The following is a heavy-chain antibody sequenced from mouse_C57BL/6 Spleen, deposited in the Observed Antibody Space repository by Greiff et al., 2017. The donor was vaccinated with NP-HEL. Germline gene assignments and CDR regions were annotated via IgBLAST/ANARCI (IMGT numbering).Heavy chain of an antibody. D-gene: IGHD2-4*01. Sequence: QVQLKQPGAELVMPGASVKLSCKASGYTFTSYWMHWVKQRPGQGLEWIGEIDPSDSYTNYNQKFKGKSTLTVDKSSSTAYMQLSSLTSEDSAVYYCARRTYYDYDWFAYWGQGTLVTVSA. CDR3: ARRTYYDYDWFAY. CDR1: GYTFTSYW. CDR2: IDPSDSYT. J-gene: IGHJ3*01. V-gene: IGHV1-69*01.